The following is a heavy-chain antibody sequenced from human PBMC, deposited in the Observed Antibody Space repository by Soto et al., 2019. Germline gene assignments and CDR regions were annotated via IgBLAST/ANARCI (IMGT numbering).Heavy chain of an antibody. Sequence: QVQLVQSGGKVKKPGASVKVSCKASGYTFTNYGISWVRQAPGQGLEWMGWINVYNGNTKYAQKVQGRVTMTTDTSTSTADMELRSLRSDDTAVYYCARGVGSGSYYNQYNWFDPWGQGTLVTVSS. V-gene: IGHV1-18*01. CDR3: ARGVGSGSYYNQYNWFDP. CDR2: INVYNGNT. D-gene: IGHD3-10*01. CDR1: GYTFTNYG. J-gene: IGHJ5*02.